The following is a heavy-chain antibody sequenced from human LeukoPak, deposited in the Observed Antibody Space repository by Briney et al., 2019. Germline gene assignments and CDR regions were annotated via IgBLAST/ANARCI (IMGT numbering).Heavy chain of an antibody. J-gene: IGHJ4*02. CDR2: ISHDGRTK. Sequence: PGGSLRLSCVVSGFNFDNFAMHWVRQPLGKGLEWVAVISHDGRTKYYADSMKGRITISRDNSKNTLFLQMNSLRTEDTALYYCAKDMGDWAVAGDCDYWGQGALVTVSS. CDR3: AKDMGDWAVAGDCDY. D-gene: IGHD6-19*01. CDR1: GFNFDNFA. V-gene: IGHV3-30-3*02.